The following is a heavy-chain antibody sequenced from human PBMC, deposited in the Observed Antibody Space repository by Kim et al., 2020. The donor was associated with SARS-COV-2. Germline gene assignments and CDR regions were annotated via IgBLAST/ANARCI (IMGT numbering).Heavy chain of an antibody. J-gene: IGHJ3*02. CDR2: IRSKAYGGTT. D-gene: IGHD6-13*01. CDR1: GFTFGDYA. Sequence: GGSLRLSCTASGFTFGDYAMSWVRQAPGKGLEWVGFIRSKAYGGTTEYAASVKGRFTISRDDSKSIAYLQMNSLKTEDTAVYYCTREHSSSPDAFDIWGQGTMVTVSS. CDR3: TREHSSSPDAFDI. V-gene: IGHV3-49*04.